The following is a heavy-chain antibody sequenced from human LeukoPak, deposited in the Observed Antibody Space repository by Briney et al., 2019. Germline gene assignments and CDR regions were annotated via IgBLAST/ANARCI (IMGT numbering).Heavy chain of an antibody. CDR2: IIPIFGTA. J-gene: IGHJ4*02. CDR1: GGTFSSYA. CDR3: AREGDSSGYYYY. Sequence: GASVKVSCKASGGTFSSYAISWVRQAPGQGLEWMGGIIPIFGTANYAQEFQGRVTITADESTSTAYMELSSLRSEDTAVYYCAREGDSSGYYYYWGQGTLVTVSS. D-gene: IGHD3-22*01. V-gene: IGHV1-69*13.